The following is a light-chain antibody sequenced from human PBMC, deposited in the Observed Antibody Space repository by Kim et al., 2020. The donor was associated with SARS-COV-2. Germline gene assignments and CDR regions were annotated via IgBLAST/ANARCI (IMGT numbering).Light chain of an antibody. CDR2: DVN. J-gene: IGLJ3*02. V-gene: IGLV2-8*01. CDR1: SRDVGTYTY. CDR3: SSYAGSNNLV. Sequence: QSALTQPPSASGSPGQSVTISCTGTSRDVGTYTYVSWYQQHPGKAPKLMIYDVNKRPSGVPDRFSGSKSGNTASLTVSGLQAGDEADYYCSSYAGSNNLVFGGGTQLTVL.